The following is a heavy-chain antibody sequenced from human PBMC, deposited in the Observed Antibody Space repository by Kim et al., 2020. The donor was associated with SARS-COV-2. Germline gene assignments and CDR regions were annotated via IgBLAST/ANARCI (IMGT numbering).Heavy chain of an antibody. V-gene: IGHV3-7*05. CDR3: ARAARPDAFEL. CDR2: ISGSGSQK. CDR1: GLTLSTFW. Sequence: GGSLRLSCVGSGLTLSTFWMNWVRQAPGKGLEWVAMISGSGSQKYFLKSVKGRFSISRDNAKKSIFLEMNSLTGDDTALYFCARAARPDAFELWGQGTVVTVSS. J-gene: IGHJ3*01.